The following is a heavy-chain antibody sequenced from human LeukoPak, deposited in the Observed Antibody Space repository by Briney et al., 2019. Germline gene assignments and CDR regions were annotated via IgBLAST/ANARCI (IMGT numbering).Heavy chain of an antibody. D-gene: IGHD2-21*01. CDR1: GYTFTCYY. CDR2: INPNSGGT. Sequence: ASVKVSCKASGYTFTCYYMHWVRQAPGQGLEWMGWINPNSGGTNYEQKFQGRVTMTRDTSISTAYMELSRLRSDDTAVYYCARCWCEPAMSSAFDIWGQGTMVTVSS. CDR3: ARCWCEPAMSSAFDI. V-gene: IGHV1-2*02. J-gene: IGHJ3*02.